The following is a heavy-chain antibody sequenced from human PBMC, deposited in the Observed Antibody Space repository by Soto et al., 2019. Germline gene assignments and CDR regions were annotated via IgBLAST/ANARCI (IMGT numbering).Heavy chain of an antibody. J-gene: IGHJ5*01. CDR3: AKDHIAAPRVKWFDS. V-gene: IGHV3-23*01. CDR1: GFTFSSYA. D-gene: IGHD6-25*01. Sequence: GGSLRLSCAASGFTFSSYAMSWVRQAPGKGLEWVSAISGSGGSTYYADSVKGRFTISRDNSKNTLYLQMNSLRAEDTAVYYCAKDHIAAPRVKWFDSWGQGTLVTVSS. CDR2: ISGSGGST.